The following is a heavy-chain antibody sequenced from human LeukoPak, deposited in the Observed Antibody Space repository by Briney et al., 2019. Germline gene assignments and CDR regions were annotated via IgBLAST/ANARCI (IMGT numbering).Heavy chain of an antibody. Sequence: PSETLSLTCTVSGYSISSGYYWGWIRQPPGKGLEWIGSIYHSGSTYYNPSLKSRVTISVDTSKNQFSLKLSSVTAADTAVYYCARVTSGYHDYWGQGTLVTVSS. V-gene: IGHV4-38-2*02. CDR2: IYHSGST. J-gene: IGHJ4*02. CDR1: GYSISSGYY. D-gene: IGHD3-22*01. CDR3: ARVTSGYHDY.